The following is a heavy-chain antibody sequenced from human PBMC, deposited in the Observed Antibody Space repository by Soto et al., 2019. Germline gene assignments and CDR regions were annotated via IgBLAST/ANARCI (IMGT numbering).Heavy chain of an antibody. CDR3: AKDPVVGPGIAFDI. V-gene: IGHV3-23*01. CDR1: GFTFSSYA. Sequence: EGQLLESGGGLVQPGGSLRLSCAASGFTFSSYAMSWVRQAPGKGLDWVSAISGSGSSTYYADSVKGRFTISRDNSKNTLYLQMNSLRADDTAVYYCAKDPVVGPGIAFDIWGQGTIVTVSS. CDR2: ISGSGSST. D-gene: IGHD3-22*01. J-gene: IGHJ3*02.